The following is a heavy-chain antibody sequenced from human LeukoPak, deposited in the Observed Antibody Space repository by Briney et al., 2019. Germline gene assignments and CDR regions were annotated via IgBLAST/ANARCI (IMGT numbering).Heavy chain of an antibody. Sequence: PGGSLRLSCAASGFTFSNAWMSWVRQAPGKGLEWVGRIKSKTDGGTTAYAAPVKGRFTISRDDSRNTLELQTNSRITVGAAVYFCATDPTVTTAHWGQGTLVTVSS. J-gene: IGHJ4*02. CDR3: ATDPTVTTAH. V-gene: IGHV3-15*01. D-gene: IGHD4-17*01. CDR1: GFTFSNAW. CDR2: IKSKTDGGTT.